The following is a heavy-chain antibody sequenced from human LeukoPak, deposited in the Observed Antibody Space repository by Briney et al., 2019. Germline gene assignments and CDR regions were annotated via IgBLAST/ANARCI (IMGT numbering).Heavy chain of an antibody. CDR1: GFTFSSYE. V-gene: IGHV3-48*03. Sequence: PGGSLRLSCAASGFTFSSYEMNWVRQAPGKGLVWVSYISSSGSTIYYADSVKGRFTISRDNAKNSLYLQMNSLRAEDTAVYYCAELGITMIGGFWGKGTTVTISS. CDR2: ISSSGSTI. CDR3: AELGITMIGGF. J-gene: IGHJ6*04. D-gene: IGHD3-10*02.